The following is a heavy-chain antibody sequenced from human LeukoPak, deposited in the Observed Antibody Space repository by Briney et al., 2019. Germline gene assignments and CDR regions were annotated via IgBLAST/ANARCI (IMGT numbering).Heavy chain of an antibody. CDR2: ISGSGGST. V-gene: IGHV3-23*01. J-gene: IGHJ5*02. CDR3: ANDLRQPQGWFDP. D-gene: IGHD6-13*01. CDR1: GFTFSSYA. Sequence: GGSLRLSCAASGFTFSSYAMSWVRRAPGQGLEGVSGISGSGGSTYYAASVKGRFTISRDNSKNTLYLQMNSLRAEDTAVYYCANDLRQPQGWFDPWGQGTLVTVSS.